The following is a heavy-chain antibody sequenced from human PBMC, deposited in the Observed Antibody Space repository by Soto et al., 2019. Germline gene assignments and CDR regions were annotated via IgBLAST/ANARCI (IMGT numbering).Heavy chain of an antibody. J-gene: IGHJ3*02. CDR2: INHSGST. CDR1: GGSFSGYY. V-gene: IGHV4-34*01. CDR3: ASFLGYCSGGSCYPGNAFDI. Sequence: SETLSLTCAVYGGSFSGYYWSWIRQPPGKGLEWIGEINHSGSTNYNPSLESRVTISVDTSKNQFSLKLSSVTAADTAVYYCASFLGYCSGGSCYPGNAFDIWGQGTMGTVSS. D-gene: IGHD2-15*01.